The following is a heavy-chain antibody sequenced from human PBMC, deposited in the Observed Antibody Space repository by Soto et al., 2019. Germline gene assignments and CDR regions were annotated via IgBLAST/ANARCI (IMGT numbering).Heavy chain of an antibody. Sequence: QVQLVESGGGVVQPGRSLRLSCAGSGFTFSNFAMSWVRQAPGKGLEWVADSSYDGSNNFYADSVKGRFIISRDNSKNTLDVQLNTLRAEDTAVYYCAGVFYGGNSVNNYWGQGTPVTVSS. CDR3: AGVFYGGNSVNNY. D-gene: IGHD4-17*01. V-gene: IGHV3-30-3*01. CDR1: GFTFSNFA. J-gene: IGHJ4*02. CDR2: SSYDGSNN.